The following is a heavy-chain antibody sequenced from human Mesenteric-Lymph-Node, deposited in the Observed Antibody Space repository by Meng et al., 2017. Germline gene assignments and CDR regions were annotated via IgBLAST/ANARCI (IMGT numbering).Heavy chain of an antibody. D-gene: IGHD1-1*01. CDR3: AKAALNTNSLFDY. CDR2: INQDGSEK. V-gene: IGHV3-7*03. Sequence: GESLKISCAASGFTFSSYWMSWVRQAPGKGLEWVANINQDGSEKYYVDSVKGRFTISRDNSKNTLFLQMNSLRVEDTAVYYCAKAALNTNSLFDYWGQGTLVTVSS. CDR1: GFTFSSYW. J-gene: IGHJ4*02.